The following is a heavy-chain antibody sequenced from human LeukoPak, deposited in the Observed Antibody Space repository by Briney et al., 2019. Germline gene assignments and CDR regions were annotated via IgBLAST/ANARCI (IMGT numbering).Heavy chain of an antibody. J-gene: IGHJ4*02. CDR3: AKDLGSGPIAVAGTINFDY. CDR1: GFTFSSFA. D-gene: IGHD6-19*01. V-gene: IGHV3-23*01. CDR2: FSGSGGST. Sequence: PGGSLRLSCAASGFTFSSFAMSWVRQAPGKGLEWVSTFSGSGGSTYYADSVKGRFSISRDNSKNTLYLQMNSLRDEDTAVYYCAKDLGSGPIAVAGTINFDYWGQGTLVTVSS.